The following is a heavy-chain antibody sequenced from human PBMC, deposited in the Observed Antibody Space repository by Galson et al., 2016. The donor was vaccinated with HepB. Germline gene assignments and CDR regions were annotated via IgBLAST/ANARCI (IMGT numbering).Heavy chain of an antibody. V-gene: IGHV3-30*18. J-gene: IGHJ4*02. CDR1: GFTFSSYG. Sequence: SLRLSCAASGFTFSSYGMHWVRQAPGKGLEWVAFISYDGSNKKYADSVKGRFTISRDNSKKTLYLQMNSPRAEDTAVYYCAKDGRIYCSSASCHDHFHYWGQGTLVTVSS. CDR3: AKDGRIYCSSASCHDHFHY. CDR2: ISYDGSNK. D-gene: IGHD2-2*01.